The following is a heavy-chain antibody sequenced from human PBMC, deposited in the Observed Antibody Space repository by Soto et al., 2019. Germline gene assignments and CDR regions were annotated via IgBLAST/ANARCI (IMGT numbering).Heavy chain of an antibody. CDR1: GLTFGSRA. D-gene: IGHD3-10*01. V-gene: IGHV3-23*01. CDR3: ARGSTDSYPGSRIFDF. CDR2: ITDTGGDA. Sequence: GGSLRLSCVASGLTFGSRAMSWVRQAPGEGLQWVSTITDTGGDAKYADSVRGRFVISRDNSKKTPYLQMTSLTAEDSAMYFSARGSTDSYPGSRIFDFWGRGTLVTVSS. J-gene: IGHJ4*02.